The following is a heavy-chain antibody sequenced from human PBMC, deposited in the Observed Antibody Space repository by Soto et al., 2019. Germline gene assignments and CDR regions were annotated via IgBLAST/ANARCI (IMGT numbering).Heavy chain of an antibody. J-gene: IGHJ6*02. CDR2: ISYDGSNK. V-gene: IGHV3-30-3*01. CDR1: GFTFSSYA. D-gene: IGHD6-13*01. CDR3: AREGGGDSGYTFYYYYYGMDV. Sequence: LRLSCAASGFTFSSYAMHWVRQAPGKGLEWVAVISYDGSNKYYADSVKGRFTISRDNSKNTLYLQTNSLRAEDTAVYYCAREGGGDSGYTFYYYYYGMDVWGQGTTVTVSS.